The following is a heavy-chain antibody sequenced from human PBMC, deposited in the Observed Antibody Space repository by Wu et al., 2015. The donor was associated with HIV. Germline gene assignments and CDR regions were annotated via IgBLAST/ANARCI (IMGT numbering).Heavy chain of an antibody. CDR3: ARDMGHEGRQWLVQPGAFDI. Sequence: QEKLIQFGSEVKKPGASVKVSCKASGYIFTAYYIHWVRQAPGQGLEWMGWINPNSGGTNSAQKFQGRVTMTRDTSISTAYMELSRLRSDDTAVYYCARDMGHEGRQWLVQPGAFDIWGQGTMVTVSS. J-gene: IGHJ3*02. CDR1: GYIFTAYY. V-gene: IGHV1-2*02. D-gene: IGHD6-19*01. CDR2: INPNSGGT.